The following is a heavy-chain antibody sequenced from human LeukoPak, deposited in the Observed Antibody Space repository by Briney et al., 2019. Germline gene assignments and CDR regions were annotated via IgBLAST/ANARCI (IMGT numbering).Heavy chain of an antibody. CDR3: ERGLVRGVIDFLDY. Sequence: QPGGSLRLSCAASGFTVSSNYMSWVRQAPGKGLEWVSVIYSGGSTYSADSVKGRFTISRDNSKNTLYLQMNSLRAEDTAVYYCERGLVRGVIDFLDYWGQGTLVTVSS. J-gene: IGHJ4*02. CDR1: GFTVSSNY. V-gene: IGHV3-66*02. D-gene: IGHD3-10*01. CDR2: IYSGGST.